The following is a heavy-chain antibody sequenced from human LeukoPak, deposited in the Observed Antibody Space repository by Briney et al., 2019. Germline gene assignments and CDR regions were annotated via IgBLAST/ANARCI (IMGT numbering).Heavy chain of an antibody. V-gene: IGHV4-61*09. CDR2: IYTSGST. Sequence: PSQTLSLTCTVSGASVISGSYYWGWIRQPAGKGLEWIGHIYTSGSTNYNPSLKSRVTISVDTSKNQFSLKLSSVAAADTAVYYCARVAGSGHPQPPDSWGQGTLVTVSS. CDR1: GASVISGSYY. CDR3: ARVAGSGHPQPPDS. D-gene: IGHD3-3*01. J-gene: IGHJ4*02.